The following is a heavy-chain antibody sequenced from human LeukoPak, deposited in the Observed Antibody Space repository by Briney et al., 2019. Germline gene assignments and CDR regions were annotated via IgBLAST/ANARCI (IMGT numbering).Heavy chain of an antibody. D-gene: IGHD2-2*01. CDR1: GFIFSNYA. J-gene: IGHJ4*02. Sequence: TGGSQRLSCVASGFIFSNYAMSWVRQAPGKGLEWVSSISGSGDSAYFAASVKGRFTISRDNSKNTLYLQMSSLRAEDTAVYYCAKIVVPGAIDYWGQGTLVTVSS. CDR2: ISGSGDSA. V-gene: IGHV3-23*01. CDR3: AKIVVPGAIDY.